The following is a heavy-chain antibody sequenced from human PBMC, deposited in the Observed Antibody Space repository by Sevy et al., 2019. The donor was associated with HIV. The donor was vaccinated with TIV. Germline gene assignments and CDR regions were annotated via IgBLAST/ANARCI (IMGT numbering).Heavy chain of an antibody. CDR1: GFTFTSYA. CDR3: AKDRIDSSVYGGNWFDF. D-gene: IGHD3-22*01. Sequence: GGSLRLSCAASGFTFTSYAMYWVRQAPGKGLEWVAAIGGSGRSSFYADSVKGRFTVSRDRSKNTLFLQMDRLRVEDTALYYCAKDRIDSSVYGGNWFDFWGQGTPVTVSS. J-gene: IGHJ5*01. CDR2: IGGSGRSS. V-gene: IGHV3-23*01.